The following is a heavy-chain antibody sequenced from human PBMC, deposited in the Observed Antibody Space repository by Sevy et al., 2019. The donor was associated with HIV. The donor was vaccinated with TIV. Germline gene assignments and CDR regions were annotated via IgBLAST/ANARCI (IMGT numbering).Heavy chain of an antibody. Sequence: ASVKVSCKASGYTFSNYGISWVRQAPGQGLEWMGWISPFNNKTNYAQKFQGRVSLTSDTSATTAYMEVTSLRSDDTAVYYCARDRVTDWGEGWFDPWGQGTLVTVSS. CDR3: ARDRVTDWGEGWFDP. CDR2: ISPFNNKT. J-gene: IGHJ5*02. D-gene: IGHD2-21*02. CDR1: GYTFSNYG. V-gene: IGHV1-18*01.